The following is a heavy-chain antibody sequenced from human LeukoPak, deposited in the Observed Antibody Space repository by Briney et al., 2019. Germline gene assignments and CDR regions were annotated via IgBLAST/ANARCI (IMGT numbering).Heavy chain of an antibody. D-gene: IGHD2-8*01. Sequence: GGSLRLSCAASGFTFSCYSMNWVRQAPGKGLEWVSSISSSSSYIYYADSVKGRFTISRDNAKNSLYLQMNSLRAEDTAVYYCARDGNGPFSAADYWGQGTLVTVSS. V-gene: IGHV3-21*01. J-gene: IGHJ4*02. CDR3: ARDGNGPFSAADY. CDR1: GFTFSCYS. CDR2: ISSSSSYI.